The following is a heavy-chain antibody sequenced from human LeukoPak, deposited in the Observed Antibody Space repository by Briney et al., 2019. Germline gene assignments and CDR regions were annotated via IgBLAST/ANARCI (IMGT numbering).Heavy chain of an antibody. Sequence: PGGSLRLSCAASGFTFSSYWMSWVRQAPGKGLEWVANIKQDGSEKYYVDSVKGRFTISRDNAKNSLYLQMNSLRAEDTAVYYCARERLGYWSSTSCYYYGMDVWGQGTTVTVSS. CDR3: ARERLGYWSSTSCYYYGMDV. CDR2: IKQDGSEK. D-gene: IGHD2-2*01. V-gene: IGHV3-7*01. CDR1: GFTFSSYW. J-gene: IGHJ6*02.